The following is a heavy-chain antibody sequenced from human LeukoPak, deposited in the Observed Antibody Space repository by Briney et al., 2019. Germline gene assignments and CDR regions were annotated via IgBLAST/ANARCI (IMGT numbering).Heavy chain of an antibody. CDR3: ARVDENSGYYSLIDY. V-gene: IGHV1-2*02. D-gene: IGHD3-22*01. CDR2: INPNSGGT. CDR1: GYTFTGYY. J-gene: IGHJ4*02. Sequence: ASVKVSCKASGYTFTGYYIHWVRQAPGQGLEWMGWINPNSGGTNYAQKFQGRVTMTRDTSISTAYMELSRLRSDDTAVYYCARVDENSGYYSLIDYWGQGTLVTVSS.